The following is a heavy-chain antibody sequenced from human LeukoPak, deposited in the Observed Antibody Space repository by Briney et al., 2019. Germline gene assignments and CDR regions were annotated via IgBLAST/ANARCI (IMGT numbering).Heavy chain of an antibody. D-gene: IGHD3-22*01. V-gene: IGHV3-23*01. CDR2: ISGSGGST. J-gene: IGHJ1*01. CDR3: AKDYTSHYYDSTGRPRGYFQH. Sequence: GGSLRLSCAASGLTFSSYAMSWVRQAPGKGLEWVSAISGSGGSTYYADSVKGRFTISRDNSKNTLYLQMNSLRAEDTAVYYCAKDYTSHYYDSTGRPRGYFQHWGQGTLVTVSS. CDR1: GLTFSSYA.